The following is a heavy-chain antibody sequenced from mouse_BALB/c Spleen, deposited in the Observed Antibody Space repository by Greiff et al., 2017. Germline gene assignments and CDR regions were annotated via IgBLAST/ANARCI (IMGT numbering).Heavy chain of an antibody. J-gene: IGHJ4*01. D-gene: IGHD2-2*01. CDR3: AIWLRREYYYAMDY. V-gene: IGHV3-6*02. CDR2: ISYDGSN. Sequence: EVKLQESGPGLVKPSQSLSLTCSVTGYSITSGYYWNWIRQFPGNKLEWMGYISYDGSNNYNPSLKNRISITRDTSKNQFFLKLNSVTTEDTATYYCAIWLRREYYYAMDYWGQGTSVTVSS. CDR1: GYSITSGYY.